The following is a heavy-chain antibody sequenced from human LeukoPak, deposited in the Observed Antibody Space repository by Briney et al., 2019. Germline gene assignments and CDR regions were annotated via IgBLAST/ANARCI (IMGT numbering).Heavy chain of an antibody. CDR2: IYYSGST. CDR1: GGSISSYY. J-gene: IGHJ5*02. Sequence: PSETLSLTCTVSGGSISSYYWSWIRQPPGKGLEWIGYIYYSGSTNYNPSLKSRVTISVDTSKNQFSLKLSSVTAADTAVYYCARDSCPDSSGYYSPVDNWFDPWGQGTLVTVSS. D-gene: IGHD3-22*01. CDR3: ARDSCPDSSGYYSPVDNWFDP. V-gene: IGHV4-59*12.